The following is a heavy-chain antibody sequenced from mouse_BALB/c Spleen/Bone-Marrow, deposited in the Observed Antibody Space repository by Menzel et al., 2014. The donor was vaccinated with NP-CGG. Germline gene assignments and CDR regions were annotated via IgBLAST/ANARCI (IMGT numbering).Heavy chain of an antibody. CDR2: IYPGDGDT. CDR3: AFGNYDFDY. V-gene: IGHV1-80*01. CDR1: GYAFSSYW. J-gene: IGHJ2*01. Sequence: QVHVKQSGAELVRPGSSVKISCKASGYAFSSYWMNWVKQRPGQGLEWIGQIYPGDGDTNYSGKFKGKATLTADESSSTAYMQHSSLTSEDSAVYFCAFGNYDFDYWGQGTTLTVSS. D-gene: IGHD2-1*01.